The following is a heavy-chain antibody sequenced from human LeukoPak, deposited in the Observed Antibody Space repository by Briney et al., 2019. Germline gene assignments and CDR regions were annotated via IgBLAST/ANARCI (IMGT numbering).Heavy chain of an antibody. CDR1: GFTFSSYA. Sequence: PGGSLRLSCAASGFTFSSYAMSWVRQAPGKGLEWVSAISGSGGSTYYADSVKGRFTISRDNSKNTLYLQMNSLRAEDTAVYYCAKLAGGYCSGGSCYPPRTYNWFDPWGQGTLVTVSS. V-gene: IGHV3-23*01. D-gene: IGHD2-15*01. CDR3: AKLAGGYCSGGSCYPPRTYNWFDP. CDR2: ISGSGGST. J-gene: IGHJ5*02.